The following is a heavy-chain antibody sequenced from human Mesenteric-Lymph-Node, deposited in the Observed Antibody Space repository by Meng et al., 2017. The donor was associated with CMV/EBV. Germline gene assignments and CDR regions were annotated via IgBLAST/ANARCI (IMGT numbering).Heavy chain of an antibody. CDR3: AKSRSSTPGIVDD. CDR1: GVSVTSGAYP. CDR2: IYGTGIT. J-gene: IGHJ4*02. V-gene: IGHV4-61*08. Sequence: VQLQESGPGLVKPSETLSLSCIVSGVSVTSGAYPWSWIRQSPGKGLEWIGYIYGTGITIYNPSLKSRVTILLETSKNQFSLKLNSVTTADTAVYYCAKSRSSTPGIVDDWGQGTLVTVSS. D-gene: IGHD2/OR15-2a*01.